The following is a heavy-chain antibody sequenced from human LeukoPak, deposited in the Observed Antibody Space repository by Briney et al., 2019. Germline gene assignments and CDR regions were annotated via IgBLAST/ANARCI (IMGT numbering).Heavy chain of an antibody. J-gene: IGHJ4*02. Sequence: GGSLRLSCAASGFSFSTNYVNWVRQAPGKGLEWVSCISSSSTYIYYADSVRGRFAISRDNAKNSLYLQMNSLRAEDTAVYYCARENHGSFDYWGEGSLVTVSS. D-gene: IGHD1-14*01. CDR2: ISSSSTYI. CDR1: GFSFSTNY. CDR3: ARENHGSFDY. V-gene: IGHV3-21*01.